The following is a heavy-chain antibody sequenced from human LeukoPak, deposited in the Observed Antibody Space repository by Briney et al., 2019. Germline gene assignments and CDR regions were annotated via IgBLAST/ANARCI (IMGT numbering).Heavy chain of an antibody. D-gene: IGHD5/OR15-5a*01. CDR2: ISSSSSTI. CDR1: GFTFSSYI. J-gene: IGHJ6*03. CDR3: ARVYPLYYYMDV. Sequence: PGGSLRLSCAASGFTFSSYIMNWVRQAPGKGLEWVSYISSSSSTIYYADSVKGRFTISRDNAKNSLYLQMNSLRAEDTAVYYCARVYPLYYYMDVWGKGTTVTVSS. V-gene: IGHV3-48*01.